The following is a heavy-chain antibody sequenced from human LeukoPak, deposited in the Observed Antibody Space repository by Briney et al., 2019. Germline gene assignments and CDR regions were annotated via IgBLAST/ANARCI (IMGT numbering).Heavy chain of an antibody. CDR2: IKSKTDGGTT. D-gene: IGHD5-12*01. CDR1: GFTFSSYG. Sequence: GGTLRLSCAASGFTFSSYGMSWVRQAPGKGLEWVGRIKSKTDGGTTDYAAPVKGRFTISRDNAKNTLYLQMNSLRAEDTAVYYCARQSTSGYNSGTDFDYWGQGTLVTVSS. J-gene: IGHJ4*02. CDR3: ARQSTSGYNSGTDFDY. V-gene: IGHV3-15*05.